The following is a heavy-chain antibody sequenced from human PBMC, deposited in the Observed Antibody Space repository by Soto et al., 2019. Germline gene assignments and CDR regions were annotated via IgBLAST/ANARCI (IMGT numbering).Heavy chain of an antibody. CDR3: ASSSGWYDFAY. CDR2: ISGSGGST. D-gene: IGHD6-19*01. V-gene: IGHV3-23*01. J-gene: IGHJ4*02. Sequence: VQLLESGGGLVQPGGSLRLSCAASGFTFSSYAMSWVRQAPWKGLEWVSAISGSGGSTYYADSVKGRFTISRDNSKNTLYLQMNSLRAEDTAVYYCASSSGWYDFAYWGQGTLVTVSS. CDR1: GFTFSSYA.